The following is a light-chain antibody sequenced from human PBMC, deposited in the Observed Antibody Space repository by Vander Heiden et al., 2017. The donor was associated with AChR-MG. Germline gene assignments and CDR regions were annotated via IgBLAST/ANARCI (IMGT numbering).Light chain of an antibody. J-gene: IGKJ1*01. CDR2: TAS. CDR3: QQSFYTPRT. V-gene: IGKV1-39*01. CDR1: QSIFSY. Sequence: DIQMTQSPSSLSASIGDNVTITCRASQSIFSYLNWYQQMAGKAPKLLISTASTLQSGAPARFSGGGSGTEFTLTITSLLPEDFATYYCQQSFYTPRTFGQGTKVEIK.